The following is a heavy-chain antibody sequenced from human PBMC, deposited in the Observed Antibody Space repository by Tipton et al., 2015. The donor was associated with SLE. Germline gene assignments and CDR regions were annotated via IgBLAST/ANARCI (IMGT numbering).Heavy chain of an antibody. CDR1: GFTYSGYA. V-gene: IGHV3-30*02. CDR3: AGGTGAYFDH. CDR2: IRAVGSNK. Sequence: SLRLSCAASGFTYSGYARHWVRQAPGKGLVWVAFIRAVGSNKDYADSVKGRFTISRDNSKNTLYLQMNRLRVEGTAVYYCAGGTGAYFDHWGQGTLVTVSS. D-gene: IGHD3-16*01. J-gene: IGHJ4*02.